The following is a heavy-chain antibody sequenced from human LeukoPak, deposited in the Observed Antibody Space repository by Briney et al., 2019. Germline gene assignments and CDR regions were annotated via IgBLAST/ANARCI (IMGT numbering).Heavy chain of an antibody. V-gene: IGHV3-21*01. J-gene: IGHJ4*02. CDR2: ISSSSSYI. CDR1: GFTFDDYA. D-gene: IGHD1-26*01. CDR3: AREGLSGSYPFPFTDY. Sequence: PGGSLRLSCAASGFTFDDYAMHWVRQAPGKGLEWVSSISSSSSYIYYADSVKGRLTISRDNAKNSLYLQMNSLRAEDTAVYYCAREGLSGSYPFPFTDYWGQGTLVTVSS.